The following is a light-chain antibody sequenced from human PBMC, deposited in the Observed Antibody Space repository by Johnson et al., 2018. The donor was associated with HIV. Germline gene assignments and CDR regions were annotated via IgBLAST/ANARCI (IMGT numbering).Light chain of an antibody. CDR3: GTWDSSLGKV. CDR2: DNN. V-gene: IGLV1-51*01. J-gene: IGLJ1*01. Sequence: QSVLTQPPSVSAAPGQKVTISCSGNSSNIGNIYVSWYQHLPGTAPKLLIYDNNKRPSGIPDRFSGSKSGSSATLGITGLQTGDGADYYCGTWDSSLGKVFGTGTKVTVL. CDR1: SSNIGNIY.